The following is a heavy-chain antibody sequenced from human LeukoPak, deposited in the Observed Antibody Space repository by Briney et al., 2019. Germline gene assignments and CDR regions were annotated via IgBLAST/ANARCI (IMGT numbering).Heavy chain of an antibody. V-gene: IGHV3-7*01. CDR3: ARDTPRDCGGDCYWGAFDI. D-gene: IGHD2-21*02. Sequence: GGSLRLSCAASEFTFSSYWMSWVRQAPGKGLEWVANIKQDGSEKYYVDSVRGRFTISRDNAKNSLYLQMNSLRAEDTAVYYCARDTPRDCGGDCYWGAFDIWGQGTMVTVSS. CDR2: IKQDGSEK. CDR1: EFTFSSYW. J-gene: IGHJ3*02.